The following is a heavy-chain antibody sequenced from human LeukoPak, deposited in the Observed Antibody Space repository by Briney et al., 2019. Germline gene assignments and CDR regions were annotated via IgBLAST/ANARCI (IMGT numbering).Heavy chain of an antibody. J-gene: IGHJ6*02. D-gene: IGHD3-10*01. Sequence: PGWSLRLPCAAAGFSFSSYSMNWVRQTPGKGLEWVSGISGSGSSTYYADSVEGRFTISRDKSKNTLYLQMNSLREEDTAVYYCAREGLGSGSFSRHRGYYYYYGMDVWGQGTTVTVSS. CDR1: GFSFSSYS. CDR3: AREGLGSGSFSRHRGYYYYYGMDV. CDR2: ISGSGSST. V-gene: IGHV3-23*01.